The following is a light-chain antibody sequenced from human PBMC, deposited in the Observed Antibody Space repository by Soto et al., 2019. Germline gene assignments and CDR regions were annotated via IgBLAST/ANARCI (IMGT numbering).Light chain of an antibody. CDR1: SSNIGNNY. J-gene: IGLJ1*01. Sequence: QSVLTQPPSVSAAPGQKVTISCSGSSSNIGNNYVSWYQQLPGTAPKLLIYDNNKRPSGIPDRFSGSKSGTSATLGITGLQTVDEVDYYCGTWDSSLSAYVFGTGTKLTVL. CDR2: DNN. CDR3: GTWDSSLSAYV. V-gene: IGLV1-51*01.